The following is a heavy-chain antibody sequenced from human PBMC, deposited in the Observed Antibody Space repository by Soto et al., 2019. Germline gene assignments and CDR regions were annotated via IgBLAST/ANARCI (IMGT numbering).Heavy chain of an antibody. V-gene: IGHV3-30-3*01. CDR3: ARTGLLHGMDV. CDR2: ISYDGSNK. J-gene: IGHJ6*02. CDR1: GFIFSSYA. D-gene: IGHD2-15*01. Sequence: QVQLVEAGGGVVQPGRALRLSCAASGFIFSSYAMHWVRQAPGKGLEWVAVISYDGSNKYYADSVKGRFTISRDNSKNTLYLQMNSLRAEDTAVYYCARTGLLHGMDVWGPGNKVTVS.